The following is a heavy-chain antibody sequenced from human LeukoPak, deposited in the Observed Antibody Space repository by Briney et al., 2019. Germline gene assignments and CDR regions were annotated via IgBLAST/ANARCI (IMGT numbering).Heavy chain of an antibody. V-gene: IGHV3-53*01. CDR2: IYSGGST. CDR1: GFTVSSNY. Sequence: PGGSLRLSCAASGFTVSSNYMSWVRQAPGKGLEWVSVIYSGGSTYYADSVKGRFTISRDNSKNTLYLQMNSLRAEDTAVYHCAREGSGYDSHIPFDYWGQGTLVTVSS. J-gene: IGHJ4*02. CDR3: AREGSGYDSHIPFDY. D-gene: IGHD5-12*01.